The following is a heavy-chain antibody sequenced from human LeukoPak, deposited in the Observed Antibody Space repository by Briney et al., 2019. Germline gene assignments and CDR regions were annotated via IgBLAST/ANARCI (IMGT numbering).Heavy chain of an antibody. CDR2: SYYSGST. Sequence: PSETLSLTCTVSGASISSHYWSWIRQPPGKGLEWLGYSYYSGSTNYNPSLKSRVTISVDTSKTQFSLKLSSVTAADTAVYYCARGYSSSWYWFDPWGQGTLVTVSS. V-gene: IGHV4-59*11. CDR1: GASISSHY. D-gene: IGHD6-13*01. CDR3: ARGYSSSWYWFDP. J-gene: IGHJ5*02.